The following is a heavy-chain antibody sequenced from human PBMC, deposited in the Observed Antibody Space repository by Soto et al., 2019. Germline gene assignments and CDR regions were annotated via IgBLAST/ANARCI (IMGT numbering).Heavy chain of an antibody. CDR1: GYAFTTYG. CDR3: ARGRYGDY. CDR2: ISAHNGNT. D-gene: IGHD1-1*01. V-gene: IGHV1-18*01. J-gene: IGHJ4*02. Sequence: QVHLVQSGAEVKKPGASVKVSYKGFGYAFTTYGITWVRQAPGQGLEWMGWISAHNGNTNYAQKLQGRVTVTRDTSTSTAYMELRSLRSDDTAVYYCARGRYGDYWGQGALVTVSS.